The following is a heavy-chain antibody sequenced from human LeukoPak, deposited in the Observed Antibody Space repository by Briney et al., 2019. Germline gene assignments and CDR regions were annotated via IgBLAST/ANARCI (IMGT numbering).Heavy chain of an antibody. CDR3: ARDSTGYGYEEWS. J-gene: IGHJ5*02. D-gene: IGHD5-18*01. CDR1: GFTFSSYW. V-gene: IGHV3-7*01. CDR2: IKQDGGEI. Sequence: GGSLRLSCVASGFTFSSYWMSWVRQAPGKGLEWVANIKQDGGEIFYVDSVKGRFTISRDNAKNSLYPQMNSLRAEDTAVYYCARDSTGYGYEEWSWGQGTLVTVSS.